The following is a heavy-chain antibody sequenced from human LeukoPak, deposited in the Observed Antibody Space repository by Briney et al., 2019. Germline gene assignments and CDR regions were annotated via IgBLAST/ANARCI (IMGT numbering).Heavy chain of an antibody. CDR2: IWYDGSNK. CDR3: AREDDFNYYGMDV. J-gene: IGHJ6*02. Sequence: GGSLRLSCAASGFTFSTYGMSWVRQAPGKGLEWVAAIWYDGSNKYYADSVKGRFTISRDNSKNTLYLQMNSLRAEDTAVYYCAREDDFNYYGMDVWGQGTTVTVSS. D-gene: IGHD3-3*01. V-gene: IGHV3-33*08. CDR1: GFTFSTYG.